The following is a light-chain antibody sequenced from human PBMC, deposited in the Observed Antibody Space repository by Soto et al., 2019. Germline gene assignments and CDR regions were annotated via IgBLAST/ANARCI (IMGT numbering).Light chain of an antibody. CDR2: GAS. CDR3: QQYGSSPRT. V-gene: IGKV3-20*01. CDR1: QSVSSNF. J-gene: IGKJ1*01. Sequence: PGERATLSCRASQSVSSNFLAWYKQQPGQAPRLLSYGASNRATGIPDKFNGSGSGTEFTLTISRLEPEDFEMYYCQQYGSSPRTFGQGTKVDIK.